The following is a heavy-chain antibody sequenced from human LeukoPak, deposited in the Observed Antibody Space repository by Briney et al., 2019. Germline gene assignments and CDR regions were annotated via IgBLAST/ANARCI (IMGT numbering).Heavy chain of an antibody. Sequence: GGSLRVSCTASGFTFSSFATSWVRQAPGKGLEWVSAITVGSGAKYYADSVKGRFTISRDNSKDTLYLQMHSLRAEDTAVYFCAKDTPLTTYTSGWSSNSFDYWGQGTLVAVSS. CDR2: ITVGSGAK. D-gene: IGHD6-19*01. V-gene: IGHV3-23*01. J-gene: IGHJ4*02. CDR1: GFTFSSFA. CDR3: AKDTPLTTYTSGWSSNSFDY.